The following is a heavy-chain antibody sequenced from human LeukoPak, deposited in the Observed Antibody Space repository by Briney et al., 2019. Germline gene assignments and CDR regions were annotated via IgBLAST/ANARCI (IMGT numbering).Heavy chain of an antibody. D-gene: IGHD6-19*01. CDR3: AGRDRYSSGWTLDY. V-gene: IGHV4-59*08. CDR2: IYYSGST. J-gene: IGHJ4*02. CDR1: GGSISSYY. Sequence: SETLSLTCTVSGGSISSYYWSWIRQPPGKGLEWIGYIYYSGSTNYNPSLKSRVTISVDTSKNQFSLKLSSVTAADTAAYYCAGRDRYSSGWTLDYWGQGTLVTVSS.